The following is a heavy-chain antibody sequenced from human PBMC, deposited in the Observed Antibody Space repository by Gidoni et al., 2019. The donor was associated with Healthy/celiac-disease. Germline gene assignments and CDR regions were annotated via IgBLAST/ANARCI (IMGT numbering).Heavy chain of an antibody. CDR2: ISGSGGST. D-gene: IGHD6-19*01. CDR1: GFTFSSYA. Sequence: EVQLLESGGGLVQPGGSLRLSCAASGFTFSSYAMSWVRQAPGKGLEWVSAISGSGGSTYYADSVKGRFTISRDNSKNTLYLQMNSLRAEDTAVYYCAKWVSGWYHPSRAFDIWGQGTMVTVSS. J-gene: IGHJ3*02. V-gene: IGHV3-23*01. CDR3: AKWVSGWYHPSRAFDI.